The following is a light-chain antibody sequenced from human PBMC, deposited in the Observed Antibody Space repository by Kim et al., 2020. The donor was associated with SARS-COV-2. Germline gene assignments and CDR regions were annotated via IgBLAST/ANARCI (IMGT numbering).Light chain of an antibody. CDR2: AAS. Sequence: IQLTQSPSSLSASVGDRVTITCRASQDISSYLAWYQQKPGKAPKLLIYAASTLQSGVPSRFSGSGSGTDFTLTISSLQPEEFATYYCQQLNSYPLTFGGGTKVDIK. CDR1: QDISSY. J-gene: IGKJ4*01. V-gene: IGKV1-9*01. CDR3: QQLNSYPLT.